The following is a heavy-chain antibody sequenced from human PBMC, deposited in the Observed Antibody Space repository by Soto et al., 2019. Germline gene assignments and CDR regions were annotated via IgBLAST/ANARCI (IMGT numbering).Heavy chain of an antibody. Sequence: SVKVSCKASGGTFSSYAISWVRQAPGQGLEWMGGIIPIFGTANYAQKFQGRVTITADESTSTAYMELSSLRSEDTAVYYCARGLESLGYYYDSSAARSGGMGVWGQGTTVTVSS. CDR3: ARGLESLGYYYDSSAARSGGMGV. D-gene: IGHD3-22*01. J-gene: IGHJ6*02. V-gene: IGHV1-69*13. CDR1: GGTFSSYA. CDR2: IIPIFGTA.